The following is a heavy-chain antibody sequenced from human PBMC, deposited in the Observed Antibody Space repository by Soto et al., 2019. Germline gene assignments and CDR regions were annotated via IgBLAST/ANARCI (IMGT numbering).Heavy chain of an antibody. Sequence: ASVKVSCKASGYTFTSYDISWVRQAPGQGLEWMGWISAYNGNTNYAQKLQGRVTMTTDTSTSTVYMELRSLRSDDPAVYYCARGGEQPGNYYYGFDLWGQGTMVTVSS. CDR2: ISAYNGNT. V-gene: IGHV1-18*01. CDR1: GYTFTSYD. D-gene: IGHD3-10*01. CDR3: ARGGEQPGNYYYGFDL. J-gene: IGHJ6*02.